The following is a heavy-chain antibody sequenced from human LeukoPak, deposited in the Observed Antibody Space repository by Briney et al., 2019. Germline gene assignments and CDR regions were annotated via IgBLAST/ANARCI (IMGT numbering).Heavy chain of an antibody. V-gene: IGHV1-2*02. J-gene: IGHJ3*02. Sequence: EASVKVSCKASGYTFTSYGISWVRQAPGQGLEWMGWINPNSGGTNYAQKFQGRVTMTRDTSISTAYMELSRLRSEDTAVYYCAKDLLYNYGRSNAFDIWGQGTMVTVSS. CDR2: INPNSGGT. CDR1: GYTFTSYG. D-gene: IGHD5-18*01. CDR3: AKDLLYNYGRSNAFDI.